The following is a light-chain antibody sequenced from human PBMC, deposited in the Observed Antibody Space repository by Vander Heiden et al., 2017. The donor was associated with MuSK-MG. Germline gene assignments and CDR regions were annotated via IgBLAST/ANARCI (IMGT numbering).Light chain of an antibody. Sequence: DIVLTQSPGTLSLSPGDRATLSCRASQIVSSSYLAWYQQKPGQAPRLLIDGASSRATGIPDRVSGSGSGTDFTLTISRLETEDFAVYYCQKYGSSPQELTLGQGTRLEMK. J-gene: IGKJ5*01. CDR1: QIVSSSY. CDR3: QKYGSSPQELT. CDR2: GAS. V-gene: IGKV3-20*01.